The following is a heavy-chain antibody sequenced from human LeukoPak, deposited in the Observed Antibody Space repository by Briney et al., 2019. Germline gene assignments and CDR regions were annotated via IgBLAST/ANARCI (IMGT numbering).Heavy chain of an antibody. D-gene: IGHD7-27*01. J-gene: IGHJ4*02. CDR3: GRDGTGVTDY. CDR2: IYYSGTT. CDR1: GGSISSYY. V-gene: IGHV4-59*01. Sequence: SETLSLTCTVSGGSISSYYWSWIRQPPGKGLEWIGYIYYSGTTRYNPSLKSRVTISVDTSKNQFSLKLTSVTAADTAVYYCGRDGTGVTDYWGQGALVTVSS.